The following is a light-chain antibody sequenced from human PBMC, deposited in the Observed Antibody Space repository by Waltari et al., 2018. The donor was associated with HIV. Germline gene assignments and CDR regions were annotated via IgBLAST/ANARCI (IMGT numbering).Light chain of an antibody. J-gene: IGLJ2*01. CDR2: EVA. CDR1: TNDIRSYNY. Sequence: QSVLTQPASVSGSPGQSLTLSCTGTTNDIRSYNYVSWYQQSPDKAPKLIIYEVANRPSGVSSRFSGSKSGNTASLTISGLQAEDEAYYHCSSYSRGALLFGGGTKVTVL. CDR3: SSYSRGALL. V-gene: IGLV2-14*01.